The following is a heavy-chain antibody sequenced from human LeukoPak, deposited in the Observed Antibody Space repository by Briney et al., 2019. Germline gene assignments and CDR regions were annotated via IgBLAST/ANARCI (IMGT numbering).Heavy chain of an antibody. Sequence: GGSLRLSCAASGFTFSSYGMHWVRQAPGKRLEWVAVIWYDGSNKYYADSVKGRFTISRDNSKNTLYLQMNSLRAEDTAVYYCARDLVRGVIDYWGQGTLVTVSS. CDR3: ARDLVRGVIDY. J-gene: IGHJ4*02. CDR1: GFTFSSYG. D-gene: IGHD3-10*01. CDR2: IWYDGSNK. V-gene: IGHV3-33*01.